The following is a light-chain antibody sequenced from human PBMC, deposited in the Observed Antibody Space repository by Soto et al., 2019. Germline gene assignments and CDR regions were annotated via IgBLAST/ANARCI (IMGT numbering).Light chain of an antibody. V-gene: IGLV3-1*01. Sequence: SYELTQPPSVSVSPGQTASITCSGDKLGDKYACWYQQKPGQSPVLVIYQDSKRPSGIPERFSGSNSGNTATLTISGTQAMDEADYYCQAWDRSTGEVFGSGTKVTVL. CDR2: QDS. CDR3: QAWDRSTGEV. J-gene: IGLJ1*01. CDR1: KLGDKY.